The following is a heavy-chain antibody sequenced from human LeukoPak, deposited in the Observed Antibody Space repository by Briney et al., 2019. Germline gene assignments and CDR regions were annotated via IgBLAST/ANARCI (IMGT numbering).Heavy chain of an antibody. J-gene: IGHJ3*02. Sequence: ASVKVSCKASGGTFSSYAISWVRQAPGQGLEWMGRIIPIFGTANYAQKFQGRVTITTDESTSTAYMELSSLRFGDTAVYYCARSLSQQLWLIGDTFDIWGQGTMVTVSS. CDR2: IIPIFGTA. D-gene: IGHD5-18*01. CDR1: GGTFSSYA. V-gene: IGHV1-69*05. CDR3: ARSLSQQLWLIGDTFDI.